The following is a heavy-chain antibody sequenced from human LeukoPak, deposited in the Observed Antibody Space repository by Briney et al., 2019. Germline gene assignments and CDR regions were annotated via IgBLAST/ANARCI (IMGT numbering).Heavy chain of an antibody. Sequence: PSETLSLTCTVSGGSISSYYWSWIRQPPGKGLEWIGYIYYSGSTNYNPSLKSRVTISVDTSKNQFSLKLSSVTAADTAVYYCARGGSGYSSDAFDIWGQGTMVTVSS. D-gene: IGHD3-22*01. CDR1: GGSISSYY. V-gene: IGHV4-59*01. J-gene: IGHJ3*02. CDR2: IYYSGST. CDR3: ARGGSGYSSDAFDI.